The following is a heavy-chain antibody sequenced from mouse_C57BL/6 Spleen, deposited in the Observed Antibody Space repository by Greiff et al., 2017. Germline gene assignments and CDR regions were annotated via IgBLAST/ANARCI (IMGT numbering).Heavy chain of an antibody. CDR1: GYTFTDYN. CDR3: ARSTYGSSWFDY. D-gene: IGHD1-1*01. J-gene: IGHJ2*01. V-gene: IGHV1-18*01. Sequence: EVQLQQSGPELVKPGASVKIPCKASGYTFTDYNIDWVKQSHGKSLEWIGDINPNNGGTIYNQKFKGKATLTVDKSSSTAYMELRSLTSEDTAVYYCARSTYGSSWFDYWGQGTTLTVSS. CDR2: INPNNGGT.